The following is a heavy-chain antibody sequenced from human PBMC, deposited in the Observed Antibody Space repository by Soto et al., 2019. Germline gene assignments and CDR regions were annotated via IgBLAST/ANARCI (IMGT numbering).Heavy chain of an antibody. D-gene: IGHD3-10*01. V-gene: IGHV3-23*01. CDR3: AKDLERGTMVRGELDP. J-gene: IGHJ5*02. Sequence: GGSLRLSCAASGFTFSSYAMSWVRQAPGKGLEWVSAISGSGGSTYYADSVKGRFTISRDNSKNTLYLQMNSLRAEDTAVYYCAKDLERGTMVRGELDPWGQGTLVTVSS. CDR2: ISGSGGST. CDR1: GFTFSSYA.